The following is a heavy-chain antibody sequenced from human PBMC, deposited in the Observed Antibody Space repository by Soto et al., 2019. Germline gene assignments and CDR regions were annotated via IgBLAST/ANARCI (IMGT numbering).Heavy chain of an antibody. CDR3: ARGDWIIWFGELSNAFDI. Sequence: LGGSLRLSCAASGFTFSSYWMSWVRQAPGKGLEWVANIKQDGSEKYYVDSVKGRFTISRDNAKNSLYLQMNSLIAEDTAVYYCARGDWIIWFGELSNAFDIWGQGTMVTVSS. J-gene: IGHJ3*02. CDR2: IKQDGSEK. CDR1: GFTFSSYW. D-gene: IGHD3-10*01. V-gene: IGHV3-7*01.